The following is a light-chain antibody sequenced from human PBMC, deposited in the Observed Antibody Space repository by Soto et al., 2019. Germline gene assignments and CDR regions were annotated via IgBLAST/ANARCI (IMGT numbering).Light chain of an antibody. CDR3: HQYKSYPWT. Sequence: IQLTQSPSSLSASVGDRVTITCRASQGIGSYLAWYQQKPGEAPKLLIFAASTLQRGVPSRFSGSESGTEFTLTISSLQPDDFATYYCHQYKSYPWTFGQGTKVDIK. J-gene: IGKJ1*01. CDR2: AAS. CDR1: QGIGSY. V-gene: IGKV1-9*01.